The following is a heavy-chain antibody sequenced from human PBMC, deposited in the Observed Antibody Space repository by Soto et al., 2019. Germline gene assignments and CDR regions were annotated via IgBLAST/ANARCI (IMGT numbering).Heavy chain of an antibody. CDR1: GFSLSTSGMC. CDR2: IDWDDDK. D-gene: IGHD1-26*01. V-gene: IGHV2-70*11. CDR3: ARGGLSGSYFVDSDSPVWFDP. J-gene: IGHJ5*02. Sequence: SGPTLVNPTQTLTLTCTFSGFSLSTSGMCVSWIRQPPGKALEWLARIDWDDDKYYSTSLKTRLTISKDTSKNQVVLTMTNMDPVDTATYYCARGGLSGSYFVDSDSPVWFDPWGQGTLVAVSS.